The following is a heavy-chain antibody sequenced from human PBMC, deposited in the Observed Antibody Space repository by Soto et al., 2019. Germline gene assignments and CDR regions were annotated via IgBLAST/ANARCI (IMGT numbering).Heavy chain of an antibody. CDR1: GGSISSYY. V-gene: IGHV4-4*07. CDR2: IYTSGST. CDR3: ARDRMTTVTTELGYYYGMDV. Sequence: SETLSLTCTVSGGSISSYYWSWIRQPAGKGLEWIGRIYTSGSTNYNPSLKSRVTMSVDTSKNQFSLKLSSVTAADTAVYYCARDRMTTVTTELGYYYGMDVCGQGTTVTVSS. J-gene: IGHJ6*02. D-gene: IGHD4-17*01.